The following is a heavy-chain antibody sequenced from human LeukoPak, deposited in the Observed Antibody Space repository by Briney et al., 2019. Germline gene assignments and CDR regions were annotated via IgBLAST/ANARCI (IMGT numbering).Heavy chain of an antibody. J-gene: IGHJ4*02. CDR1: GFTVSSNY. CDR3: ARWYCTSTSCYYDY. CDR2: IYSGGST. D-gene: IGHD2-2*01. Sequence: GGSLRLSCAASGFTVSSNYMSWVRQAPGKGLEWVSVIYSGGSTYYADSVKGRFTISRDNSKNTLYLQMNSLRAEDTAVYYCARWYCTSTSCYYDYWGQGTLVTVSS. V-gene: IGHV3-53*01.